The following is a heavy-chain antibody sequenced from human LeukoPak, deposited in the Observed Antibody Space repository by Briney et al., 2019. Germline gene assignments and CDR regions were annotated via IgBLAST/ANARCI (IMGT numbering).Heavy chain of an antibody. CDR2: IYYSGST. D-gene: IGHD6-13*01. CDR1: GGSISSYY. J-gene: IGHJ2*01. V-gene: IGHV4-59*01. Sequence: SETLSLTCTVSGGSISSYYWSWIRQPPGKGLEWIGYIYYSGSTNYNPSLKSRVTISVDTSKNQFSLKLSSVTAADTAVYCCARSGAAGTGYFDLWGRGTLVTVSS. CDR3: ARSGAAGTGYFDL.